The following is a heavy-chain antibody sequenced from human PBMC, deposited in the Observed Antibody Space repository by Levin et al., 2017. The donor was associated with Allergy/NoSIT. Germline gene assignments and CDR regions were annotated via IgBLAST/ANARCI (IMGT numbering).Heavy chain of an antibody. J-gene: IGHJ6*03. CDR1: GDSISRGFYY. CDR3: ARDLEGCSGYKPYCYMDV. D-gene: IGHD5-12*01. CDR2: IYVTGST. V-gene: IGHV4-61*02. Sequence: SETLSLTCSVSGDSISRGFYYWSWIRQPAGEGLEWIGRIYVTGSTTYSPSLKSRVTLSLDRSKDPVSLKINSVTAADTAVYYCARDLEGCSGYKPYCYMDVWGKGTTVTVSS.